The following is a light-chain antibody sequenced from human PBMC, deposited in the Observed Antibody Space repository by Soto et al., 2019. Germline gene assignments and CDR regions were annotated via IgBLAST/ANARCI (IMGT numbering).Light chain of an antibody. CDR2: GAS. V-gene: IGKV3-15*01. CDR1: QSVSSN. J-gene: IGKJ1*01. CDR3: QQYNNWPWT. Sequence: EIVMTQSPATLSVSPGERATLSCRASQSVSSNLAWYQQKPGQAPMLLIYGASTRATGTPARFSGSGSGTEFTLTISSLQSEDFAVYYCQQYNNWPWTFGQGTKVEIK.